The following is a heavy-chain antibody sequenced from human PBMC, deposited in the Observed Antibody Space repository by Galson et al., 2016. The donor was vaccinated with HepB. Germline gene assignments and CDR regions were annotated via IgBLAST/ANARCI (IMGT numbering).Heavy chain of an antibody. Sequence: SLRLSCAASGFTFSTYWMTWVRQAPGKGLEWVANINQGGSEEIYGDSMKGRSTISRDNAKNSLFLQINSLRAEDAAVYYCARDLSFGGGSTWYDVMDVWGQGTTVTVSS. V-gene: IGHV3-7*05. CDR1: GFTFSTYW. J-gene: IGHJ6*02. CDR2: INQGGSEE. CDR3: ARDLSFGGGSTWYDVMDV. D-gene: IGHD3-10*01.